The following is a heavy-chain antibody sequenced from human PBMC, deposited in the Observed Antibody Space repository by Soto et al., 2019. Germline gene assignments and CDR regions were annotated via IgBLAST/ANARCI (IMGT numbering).Heavy chain of an antibody. CDR2: IIPIFGTA. J-gene: IGHJ6*02. CDR1: GGTFSSYA. CDR3: VLGYYYDSSGYYYYGMDV. V-gene: IGHV1-69*13. D-gene: IGHD3-22*01. Sequence: SVKVSCKSSGGTFSSYAISWVRQAPGQGLEWMGGIIPIFGTANYAQKFQGRVTITADESTSTAYMELSSLRSEDTAVYYCVLGYYYDSSGYYYYGMDVWGQGTTVTVSS.